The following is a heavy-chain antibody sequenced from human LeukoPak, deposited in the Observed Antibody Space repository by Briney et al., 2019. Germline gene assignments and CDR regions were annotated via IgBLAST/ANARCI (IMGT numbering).Heavy chain of an antibody. V-gene: IGHV3-74*01. D-gene: IGHD2-2*01. CDR3: ARANIPATEGIVDY. CDR1: GFTFSSYW. Sequence: GGSLRLSCVASGFTFSSYWMHWVRQAPGKGLVWVSRINSDGSSASYADSVKGRFTISRDNAKNTLYLQMNSLRAEDTAVYYCARANIPATEGIVDYWGQGTLVTVSS. J-gene: IGHJ4*02. CDR2: INSDGSSA.